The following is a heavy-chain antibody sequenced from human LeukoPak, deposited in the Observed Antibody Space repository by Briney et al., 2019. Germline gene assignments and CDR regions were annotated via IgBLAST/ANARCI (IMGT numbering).Heavy chain of an antibody. Sequence: GGSLRLSCAASGFTFSDYYMSWIRQAPGKGLEWVSYISSSSSYTNYADSVKGRFTISRDNAKNSLYLQMNSLRAEDTAVYYCARVYYCDSSGYYQPSGYFQHWGQGTLVTVSS. V-gene: IGHV3-11*06. CDR1: GFTFSDYY. CDR2: ISSSSSYT. J-gene: IGHJ1*01. D-gene: IGHD3-22*01. CDR3: ARVYYCDSSGYYQPSGYFQH.